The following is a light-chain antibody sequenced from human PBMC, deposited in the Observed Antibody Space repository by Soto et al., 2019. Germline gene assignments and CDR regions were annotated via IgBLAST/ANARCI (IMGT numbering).Light chain of an antibody. V-gene: IGLV1-51*01. J-gene: IGLJ1*01. CDR2: DNY. CDR1: ISDIGVNS. Sequence: QSLLTHPPSVSTAPGHKFTISFSGSISDIGVNSVSWYQQLPGTAPKLLIYDNYKRPSGIPDRCSGSKSGTSATLGITGFSTGDEADYYRGSWDSSLSAYVFGTGTKVTVL. CDR3: GSWDSSLSAYV.